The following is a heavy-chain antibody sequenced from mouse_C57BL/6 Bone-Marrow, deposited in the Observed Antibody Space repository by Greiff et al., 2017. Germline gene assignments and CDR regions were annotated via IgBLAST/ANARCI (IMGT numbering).Heavy chain of an antibody. CDR1: GFNIKDDY. CDR3: TTFITTVVATDYAMDY. D-gene: IGHD1-1*01. V-gene: IGHV14-4*01. Sequence: VQLQQSGAELVRPGASVMLSCTASGFNIKDDYMHWVKQRPEQGLEWIGWIDPENGDTEYASKFQGKATITADTSSNTAYLQLSSLTSEDTAVYYCTTFITTVVATDYAMDYWGQGTSVTVSS. CDR2: IDPENGDT. J-gene: IGHJ4*01.